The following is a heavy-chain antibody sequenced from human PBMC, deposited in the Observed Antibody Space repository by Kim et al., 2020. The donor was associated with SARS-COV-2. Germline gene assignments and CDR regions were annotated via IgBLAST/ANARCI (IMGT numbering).Heavy chain of an antibody. CDR2: GSDK. V-gene: IGHV3-7*03. J-gene: IGHJ4*02. CDR3: VRKNLLDY. Sequence: GSDKYYVDSVKGRVTISRDNAKSSLDLQMNNRRAEDTAVYYCVRKNLLDYWGQGTLVTVSS.